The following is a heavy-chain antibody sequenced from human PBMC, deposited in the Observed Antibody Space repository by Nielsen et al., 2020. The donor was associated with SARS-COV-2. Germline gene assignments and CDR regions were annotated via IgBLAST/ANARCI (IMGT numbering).Heavy chain of an antibody. D-gene: IGHD5-12*01. CDR2: IYFSGRT. Sequence: LRLSCTVSGGSISSGGFYRSWIRQHPGKGLEWIGYIYFSGRTCYNPSLKSRVTISVDTSKNQFSLSLRSVTAADTAVYYCARESSGYDHYNYGMDVWGQGTTVTVSS. CDR3: ARESSGYDHYNYGMDV. CDR1: GGSISSGGFY. J-gene: IGHJ6*02. V-gene: IGHV4-31*03.